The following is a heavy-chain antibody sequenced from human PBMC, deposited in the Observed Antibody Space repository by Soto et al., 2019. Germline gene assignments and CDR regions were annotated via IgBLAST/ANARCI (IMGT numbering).Heavy chain of an antibody. D-gene: IGHD4-17*01. CDR1: GFTFSDYA. J-gene: IGHJ4*02. CDR2: ISFDGTYK. V-gene: IGHV3-30-3*01. CDR3: AREDVYGDYVMFY. Sequence: QVQLVESGGGVVQPGRSLRLSCAASGFTFSDYAIHWVRQAPGKGLEWVAVISFDGTYKYFADSVEGRFTISRDNSKNTLYLQMNSLTTEDTAVYYCAREDVYGDYVMFYWGQGTLVTVSS.